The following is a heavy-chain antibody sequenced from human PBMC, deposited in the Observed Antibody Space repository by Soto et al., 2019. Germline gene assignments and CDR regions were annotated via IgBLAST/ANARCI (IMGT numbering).Heavy chain of an antibody. V-gene: IGHV1-69*13. CDR1: GGTFSSYA. J-gene: IGHJ4*02. D-gene: IGHD3-10*01. CDR2: IIPIFGTA. CDR3: ARETGYYYGSGSWD. Sequence: ASVKVSCKASGGTFSSYAISWVRQAPGQGLEWMGGIIPIFGTANYAQKFQGRVTITADESTSTAYMELSSLRSGDTAVYYCARETGYYYGSGSWDWGQGTLVTVSS.